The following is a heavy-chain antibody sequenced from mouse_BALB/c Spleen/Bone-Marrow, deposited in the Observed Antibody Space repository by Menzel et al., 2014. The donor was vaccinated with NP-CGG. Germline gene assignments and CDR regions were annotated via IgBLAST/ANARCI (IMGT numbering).Heavy chain of an antibody. V-gene: IGHV1S81*02. J-gene: IGHJ2*01. CDR1: GYTFXSYW. CDR3: ARWLLYY. D-gene: IGHD2-12*01. Sequence: VKLMESGAELVKPGASVKLSCKASGYTFXSYWMHWVKQRPGQGLEWIGEINPSNGRTNYNEKFKTKATLTVDKSSSTAYVQLSSLTSEDSAVYYCARWLLYYWGQGTTLTVSS. CDR2: INPSNGRT.